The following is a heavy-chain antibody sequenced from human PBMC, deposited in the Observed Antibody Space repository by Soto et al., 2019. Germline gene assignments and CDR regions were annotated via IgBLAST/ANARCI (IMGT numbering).Heavy chain of an antibody. D-gene: IGHD6-6*01. J-gene: IGHJ5*02. V-gene: IGHV4-30-4*01. CDR2: IYKSGRT. CDR3: ARSLSSSSGYFDP. CDR1: GDSIGSGDYY. Sequence: QVHLQESGPGLLKPSQTLSLTCAVSGDSIGSGDYYWTWIRQSPGKGLEYIGYIYKSGRTYYNPSLKSRPVISLDTSKNQVFLRLTSLTAADTAMYFCARSLSSSSGYFDPLGQGTLVTVSS.